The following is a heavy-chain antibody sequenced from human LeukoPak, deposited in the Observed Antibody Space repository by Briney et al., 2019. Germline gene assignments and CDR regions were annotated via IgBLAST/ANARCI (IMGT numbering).Heavy chain of an antibody. CDR2: IYSGGST. Sequence: GGSLRLSCAASGFTVSSNYMSWVRQAPGKGLEWVSVIYSGGSTYYADSVKGRFTISRDNSKNTLYLQMNSLRAEDTAVYYCARGSPAAYYYDSSGPRIAPPLGYGMDVWGQGTTVTVSS. J-gene: IGHJ6*02. D-gene: IGHD3-22*01. V-gene: IGHV3-66*01. CDR3: ARGSPAAYYYDSSGPRIAPPLGYGMDV. CDR1: GFTVSSNY.